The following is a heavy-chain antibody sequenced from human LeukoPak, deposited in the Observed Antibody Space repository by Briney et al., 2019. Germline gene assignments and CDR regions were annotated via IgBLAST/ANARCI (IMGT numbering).Heavy chain of an antibody. CDR1: GFTFSSYS. J-gene: IGHJ4*02. Sequence: GGSLRLSCAASGFTFSSYSMNWVRQAPGKGLEWVSSISSSSSYIYYADSVKGRFTISRDNSKNTLYLQMNSLRAEDTAVYYCAKRPDYDFWSGYYSEEGFDYWGQGTLVTVSS. V-gene: IGHV3-21*04. D-gene: IGHD3-3*01. CDR2: ISSSSSYI. CDR3: AKRPDYDFWSGYYSEEGFDY.